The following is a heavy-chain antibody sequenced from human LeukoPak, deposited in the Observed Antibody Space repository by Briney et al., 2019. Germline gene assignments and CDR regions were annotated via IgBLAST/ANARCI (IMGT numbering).Heavy chain of an antibody. J-gene: IGHJ5*02. D-gene: IGHD4-11*01. CDR3: ARASYSNYGPWFDP. CDR2: INSDGSST. V-gene: IGHV3-74*01. Sequence: PGGSLRLSCAASGFTFSSYWMHWVRQAPGKGLVWVSRINSDGSSTSYADSVKGRLTISRDNAKNTLYLQMNSLRAEDTAVYYCARASYSNYGPWFDPWGQGTLVTVSS. CDR1: GFTFSSYW.